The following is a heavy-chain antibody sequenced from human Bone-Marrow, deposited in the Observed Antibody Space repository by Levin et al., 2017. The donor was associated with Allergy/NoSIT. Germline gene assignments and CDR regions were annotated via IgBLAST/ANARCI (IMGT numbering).Heavy chain of an antibody. CDR2: IKQDGSEK. Sequence: GSLRLSCAASGFTFSSYWMSWVRQAPGKGLEWVANIKQDGSEKYYVDSVKGRFTISRDNAKNSLYLQMNSLRAEDTAVYYCARGTTGTTGGDFDYWGQGTLVTVSS. CDR3: ARGTTGTTGGDFDY. CDR1: GFTFSSYW. D-gene: IGHD1-7*01. J-gene: IGHJ4*02. V-gene: IGHV3-7*01.